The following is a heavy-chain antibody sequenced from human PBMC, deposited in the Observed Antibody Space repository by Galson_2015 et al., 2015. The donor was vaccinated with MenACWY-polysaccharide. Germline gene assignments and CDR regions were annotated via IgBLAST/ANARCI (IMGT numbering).Heavy chain of an antibody. V-gene: IGHV3-74*01. Sequence: SLRLSCAGSGFTFITHYMHWVRQGLGRGLLRGSHITSDGRVKICAASVKGRCTISRDNSKNMVYLQMERLRAEDTAIYYCARTDYYVIMNGYPAPYFDYWGQGTLVTVSS. J-gene: IGHJ4*02. CDR3: ARTDYYVIMNGYPAPYFDY. CDR2: ITSDGRVK. D-gene: IGHD3-9*01. CDR1: GFTFITHY.